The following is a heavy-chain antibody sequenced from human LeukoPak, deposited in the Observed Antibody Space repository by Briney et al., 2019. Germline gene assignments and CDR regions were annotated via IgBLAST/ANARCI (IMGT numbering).Heavy chain of an antibody. Sequence: PSETLSLTCTVSGGSISSYYWSWIRQPPGKGLEWIGYIYYSGSTNYNPSLKSRVTISVDTSKNQFSLKLSSVTAADTAVYYCARGVDIVVVPAAISNPFFDYWGRGTLVTVSS. CDR1: GGSISSYY. V-gene: IGHV4-59*01. J-gene: IGHJ4*02. D-gene: IGHD2-2*02. CDR3: ARGVDIVVVPAAISNPFFDY. CDR2: IYYSGST.